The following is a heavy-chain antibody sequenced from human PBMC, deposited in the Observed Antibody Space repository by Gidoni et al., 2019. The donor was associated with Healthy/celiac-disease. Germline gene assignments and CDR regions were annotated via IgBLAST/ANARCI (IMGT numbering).Heavy chain of an antibody. J-gene: IGHJ3*02. CDR2: IWYDGSNK. D-gene: IGHD1-26*01. Sequence: QVQLVESGGGVVQPGRSLRLSGAASGFTFSSYGMHWVRQAPGKGLEWVAVIWYDGSNKYYADSVKGRFTISRDNSKNTLYLQMNSLRAEDTAVYYCARDFGAKIRWSRAGDAFDIWGQGTMVTVSS. CDR1: GFTFSSYG. V-gene: IGHV3-33*01. CDR3: ARDFGAKIRWSRAGDAFDI.